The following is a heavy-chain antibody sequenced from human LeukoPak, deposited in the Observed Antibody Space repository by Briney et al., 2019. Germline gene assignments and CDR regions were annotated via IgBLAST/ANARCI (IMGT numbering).Heavy chain of an antibody. CDR3: ARGGYGGGNSGVIDS. Sequence: ASVKVSCKASGYTFIGYYIHWVRQAPGQGLEWMGWINPNGGGTHYVQKFQGRVTITRDTSISTAYMGVSRLRSDDTALYYGARGGYGGGNSGVIDSWGQGTLVTVSS. CDR2: INPNGGGT. V-gene: IGHV1-2*02. CDR1: GYTFIGYY. D-gene: IGHD4-23*01. J-gene: IGHJ4*02.